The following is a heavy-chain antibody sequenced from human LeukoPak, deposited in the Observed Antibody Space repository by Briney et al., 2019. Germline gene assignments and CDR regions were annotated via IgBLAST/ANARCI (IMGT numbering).Heavy chain of an antibody. Sequence: GASVTVSCKASGYTFTSYAMHWVRQAPGQRLEWMGWINAGNGNTKYSQKFQGRVTITRDTSASTAYMELSSLRSEDTAVYYCATGTRITIFGVVGHWFDPWGQGTLVTVSS. D-gene: IGHD3-3*01. CDR1: GYTFTSYA. CDR3: ATGTRITIFGVVGHWFDP. CDR2: INAGNGNT. J-gene: IGHJ5*02. V-gene: IGHV1-3*01.